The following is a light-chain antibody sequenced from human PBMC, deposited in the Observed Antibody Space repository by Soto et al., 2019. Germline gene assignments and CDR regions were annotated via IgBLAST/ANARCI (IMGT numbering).Light chain of an antibody. CDR2: EAT. J-gene: IGLJ3*02. V-gene: IGLV2-23*02. Sequence: QSALTQPASVSGSPGQSITISCTGTSSDVGGFNLVSWYQQHPGKDPKLIIYEATKRPSGVSNRFSGSKSGNTASMTISGLQAEDEADYFCCSYARSSTVLFGGGTKLTVL. CDR3: CSYARSSTVL. CDR1: SSDVGGFNL.